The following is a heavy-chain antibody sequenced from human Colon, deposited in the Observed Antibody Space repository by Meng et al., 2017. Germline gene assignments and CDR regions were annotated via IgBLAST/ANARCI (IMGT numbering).Heavy chain of an antibody. CDR2: IHPSGGT. V-gene: IGHV4-4*02. Sequence: QESGPGLRNPSGTLSPTCAVSVGSVTTNHCWSWVRQPPGKGLGWIGEIHPSGGTNYNPSLKSRVTMSIDNSKRQFSLNLSSVTAADTAVYYCARGGGCVNGVCGSLDYWGQGTLVTVSS. CDR3: ARGGGCVNGVCGSLDY. D-gene: IGHD2-8*01. J-gene: IGHJ4*02. CDR1: VGSVTTNHC.